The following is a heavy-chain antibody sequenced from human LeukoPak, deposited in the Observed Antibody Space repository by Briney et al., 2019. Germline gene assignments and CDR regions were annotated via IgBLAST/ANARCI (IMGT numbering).Heavy chain of an antibody. CDR2: ISAYNGNT. Sequence: GASVKVSCKASGYTFTSYGISWVRQAPGQGLEWMGWISAYNGNTNYAQKLQGRVTMTTDTSTSTAYMELRSLRSDDTAVYYCARAQGAYYDILTGYYIPHPNPDAFDIWGQGTMVTVSP. J-gene: IGHJ3*02. D-gene: IGHD3-9*01. CDR3: ARAQGAYYDILTGYYIPHPNPDAFDI. CDR1: GYTFTSYG. V-gene: IGHV1-18*01.